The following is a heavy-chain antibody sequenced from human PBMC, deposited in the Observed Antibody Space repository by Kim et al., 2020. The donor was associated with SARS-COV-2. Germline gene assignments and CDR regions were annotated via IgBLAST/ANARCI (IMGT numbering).Heavy chain of an antibody. Sequence: SETLSLTCTVSGGSISSYYWSWIRQPPGKGLEWIGYIYYSGSTNYNPSLKSRVTISVDTSKNQFSLKLSSVTAADTAVYYCARLEEGAGLHWGQGTMVTVSS. CDR3: ARLEEGAGLH. CDR2: IYYSGST. J-gene: IGHJ3*01. CDR1: GGSISSYY. V-gene: IGHV4-59*08. D-gene: IGHD1-26*01.